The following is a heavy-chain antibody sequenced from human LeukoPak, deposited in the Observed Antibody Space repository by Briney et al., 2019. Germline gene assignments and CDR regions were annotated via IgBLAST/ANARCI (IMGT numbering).Heavy chain of an antibody. CDR1: GYTFTGYY. J-gene: IGHJ5*02. Sequence: ASVKVSCKASGYTFTGYYMHWVRQAPGQGLEWMGWINPDSGATNYAQKFQGRVTMTRDTSIRTAYMELNRLSSDDTGVYYCARDGADRMLYFGRGFDPWGQGTLVTVSS. CDR3: ARDGADRMLYFGRGFDP. V-gene: IGHV1-2*02. D-gene: IGHD2-8*01. CDR2: INPDSGAT.